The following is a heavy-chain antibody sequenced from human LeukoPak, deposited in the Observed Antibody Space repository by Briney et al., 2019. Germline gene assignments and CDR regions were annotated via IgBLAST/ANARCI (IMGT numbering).Heavy chain of an antibody. CDR3: ARGPSYDPWRGSGYSYYYMDA. Sequence: ASVKVSCKASGYTFTNYDINWVRRATGQGLEYMGWMNPNSGNIGFAQRFQGRVTITRNTSISTAYMEMSGLRSDDTAVYYCARGPSYDPWRGSGYSYYYMDAWGKGTTVTVSS. J-gene: IGHJ6*03. D-gene: IGHD3-3*01. CDR2: MNPNSGNI. CDR1: GYTFTNYD. V-gene: IGHV1-8*03.